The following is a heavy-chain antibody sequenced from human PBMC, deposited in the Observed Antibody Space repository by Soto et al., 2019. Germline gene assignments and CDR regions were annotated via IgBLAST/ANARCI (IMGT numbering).Heavy chain of an antibody. CDR2: IIPIFGMA. D-gene: IGHD7-27*01. Sequence: QLQLVQSGTEVKKPGSSVKVSCKASGGTFSAFSSAAISWVRQAPGQGLEWMGGIIPIFGMALYAETFHGNVMITAENFTRTVYMELNSLRSGDTAMFYGVRSRSVDSNFVNGGAFDSWGQGTLVTVSA. CDR3: VRSRSVDSNFVNGGAFDS. V-gene: IGHV1-69*17. CDR1: GGTFSAFSSAA. J-gene: IGHJ4*02.